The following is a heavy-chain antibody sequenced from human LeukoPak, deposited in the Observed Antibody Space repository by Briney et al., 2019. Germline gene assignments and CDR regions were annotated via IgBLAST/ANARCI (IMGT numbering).Heavy chain of an antibody. Sequence: SETLSLTCTVSGGSISNYHWSWIRQPAGKGLEWIGQIHTSGSTNYNPPLKSRVTMSIGTTEDQVSLTIRSVTAADTAFYYCARRDISSGWSFDYWGQGTLVTVSS. J-gene: IGHJ4*02. V-gene: IGHV4-4*07. CDR3: ARRDISSGWSFDY. CDR1: GGSISNYH. CDR2: IHTSGST. D-gene: IGHD6-19*01.